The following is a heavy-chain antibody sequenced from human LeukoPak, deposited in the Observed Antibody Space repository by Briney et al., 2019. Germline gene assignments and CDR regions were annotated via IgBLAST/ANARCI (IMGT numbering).Heavy chain of an antibody. Sequence: GGSLRLSCAASGFMFSSYWMSWVRQAPGKGLEWVANIKQDGSEKYYVDSVKGRFTISRDNAKKSLYLQMNSLRPEDTAVYYCARSGFGRSWFFDYWGQGTLVTVSS. J-gene: IGHJ4*02. CDR1: GFMFSSYW. D-gene: IGHD6-13*01. CDR3: ARSGFGRSWFFDY. V-gene: IGHV3-7*05. CDR2: IKQDGSEK.